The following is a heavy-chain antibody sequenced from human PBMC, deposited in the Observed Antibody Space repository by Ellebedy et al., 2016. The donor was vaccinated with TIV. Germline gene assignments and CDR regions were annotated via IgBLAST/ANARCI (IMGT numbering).Heavy chain of an antibody. CDR1: GFTFSSYA. CDR3: ARSLRGSGWFDY. Sequence: GESLKISXAASGFTFSSYAMHWVRQAPGKGLEWVAVISYDGSNKYYADSVKGRFTISRDNSKNTLYLQMNSLRAEDTAVYYCARSLRGSGWFDYWGQGTLVTVSS. V-gene: IGHV3-30-3*01. J-gene: IGHJ4*02. CDR2: ISYDGSNK. D-gene: IGHD6-19*01.